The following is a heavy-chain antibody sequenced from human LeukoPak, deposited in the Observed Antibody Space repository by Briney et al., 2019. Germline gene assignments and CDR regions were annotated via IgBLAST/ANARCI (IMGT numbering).Heavy chain of an antibody. CDR3: ARRRIAATLYYFDY. Sequence: GESLKISCKVSGYSFTSYWIGWVRQMPGKGLEWMGIIYPGDSDTKYSPSFQGQVTISADKSITTAYLQWSSLRASDTAMYYCARRRIAATLYYFDYWGQGTRVTISS. CDR1: GYSFTSYW. V-gene: IGHV5-51*01. D-gene: IGHD6-13*01. J-gene: IGHJ4*02. CDR2: IYPGDSDT.